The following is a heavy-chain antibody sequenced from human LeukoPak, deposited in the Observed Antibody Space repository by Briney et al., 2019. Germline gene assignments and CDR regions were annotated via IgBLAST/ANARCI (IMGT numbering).Heavy chain of an antibody. D-gene: IGHD6-13*01. V-gene: IGHV1-18*01. CDR2: ISAYNGNT. Sequence: ASVKVSCKASGYTFTSYGISWVRQAPGQGLECMGWISAYNGNTNYAQKLQGRVTMTTDTSTSTAYMELRSLRSDDTAVYYCARGMAASPNRYYYYYMDVWGKGTTVTVSS. CDR1: GYTFTSYG. J-gene: IGHJ6*03. CDR3: ARGMAASPNRYYYYYMDV.